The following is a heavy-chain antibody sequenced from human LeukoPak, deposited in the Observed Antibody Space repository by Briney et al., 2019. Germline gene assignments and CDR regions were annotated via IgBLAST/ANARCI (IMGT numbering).Heavy chain of an antibody. CDR2: IYFSGTP. J-gene: IGHJ6*02. V-gene: IGHV4-39*07. CDR1: RGSIRTADYY. Sequence: SETLSLTCTVSRGSIRTADYYWAWVRQPPGEGLEWLGSIYFSGTPYFNPSLKSRVTLSLDTSKNQFSLKLSSVTAADTAVYFCARASIVATIPGGMDVWGQGTTVTVSS. D-gene: IGHD5-12*01. CDR3: ARASIVATIPGGMDV.